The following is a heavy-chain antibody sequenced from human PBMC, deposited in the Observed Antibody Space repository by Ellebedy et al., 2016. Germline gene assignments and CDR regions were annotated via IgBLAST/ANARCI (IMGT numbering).Heavy chain of an antibody. Sequence: ASVKVSXKASGYSFTNYGISWVRQAPGQGLEWVGWVSASNGNTNYAQKLQGRVTMTTDTSTGTVYMELRSLRSDDTAVYYCARAPSSGHSPFWYWGQGTLVTVSS. J-gene: IGHJ4*02. CDR2: VSASNGNT. D-gene: IGHD3-3*01. V-gene: IGHV1-18*04. CDR1: GYSFTNYG. CDR3: ARAPSSGHSPFWY.